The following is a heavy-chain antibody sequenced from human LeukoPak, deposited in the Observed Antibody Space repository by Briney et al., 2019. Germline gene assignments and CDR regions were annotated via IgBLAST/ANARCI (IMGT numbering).Heavy chain of an antibody. CDR1: GGSISSGGYY. D-gene: IGHD4/OR15-4a*01. J-gene: IGHJ4*02. CDR3: ASLDLSANTLRY. Sequence: PSQTLSLTCTVSGGSISSGGYYWSWIRQHPGKGLEWIGYIYYSGSTYYNPSLKSRVTISVDTSKNQFSLKLSSVTAADTAVYYCASLDLSANTLRYWGQGTLVTVSS. V-gene: IGHV4-31*03. CDR2: IYYSGST.